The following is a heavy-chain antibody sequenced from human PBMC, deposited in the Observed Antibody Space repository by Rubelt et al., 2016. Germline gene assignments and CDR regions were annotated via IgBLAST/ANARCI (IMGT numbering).Heavy chain of an antibody. Sequence: SGFTVSSNYMSWVRQAPGKGLEWVSVIYSGGSTNYADSVKGRFTISRDNSKNTLYLQMNSLRAEDTAVYYCASDLEYCSGGSCYKPLNYYYYGMDVWGQGTTVTVSS. V-gene: IGHV3-53*01. J-gene: IGHJ6*02. D-gene: IGHD2-15*01. CDR1: GFTVSSNY. CDR3: ASDLEYCSGGSCYKPLNYYYYGMDV. CDR2: IYSGGST.